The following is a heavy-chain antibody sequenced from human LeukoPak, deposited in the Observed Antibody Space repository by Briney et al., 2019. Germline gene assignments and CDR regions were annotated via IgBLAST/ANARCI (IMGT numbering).Heavy chain of an antibody. CDR2: ISSSSSTI. CDR3: ARASYQLLFRVGYGLAF. D-gene: IGHD2-2*01. V-gene: IGHV3-48*01. Sequence: GGSLRLSCAASGFTFSSYSMNWVRQAPGKGLEWVSYISSSSSTIYYADSVKGRFTISRDNAKNSLYLQMNSLRAEDTAVFYCARASYQLLFRVGYGLAFWGQGTLVTVSS. CDR1: GFTFSSYS. J-gene: IGHJ4*02.